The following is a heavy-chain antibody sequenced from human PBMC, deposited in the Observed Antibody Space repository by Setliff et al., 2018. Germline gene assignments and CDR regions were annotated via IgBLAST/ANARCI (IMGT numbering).Heavy chain of an antibody. CDR1: GFTFSSYA. D-gene: IGHD6-19*01. V-gene: IGHV3-23*01. CDR3: ANHNPARWAVYTTPIDS. CDR2: ISGDSVSI. Sequence: PGGSLRLSCAASGFTFSSYAMTWVRQAPGKGLEWVSGISGDSVSIYYADSVRGRFTISRDNSKNTLYLQMNNLRDEDTAVYYCANHNPARWAVYTTPIDSWGQGTLVTVSS. J-gene: IGHJ4*02.